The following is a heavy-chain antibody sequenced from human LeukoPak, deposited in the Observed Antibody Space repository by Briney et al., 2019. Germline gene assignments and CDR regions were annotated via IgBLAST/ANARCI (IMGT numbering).Heavy chain of an antibody. CDR1: GYSFPSYW. CDR2: NYPGDSDT. V-gene: IGHV5-51*01. J-gene: IGHJ6*02. CDR3: ARQLYDYYSSGSYYTNYGMDV. Sequence: GESLKISRKGSGYSFPSYWIAWGRQVPGKGLEWMGINYPGDSDTRYSPSFQGPVTISADKSISTAYLQWSSLKASDTAMYYCARQLYDYYSSGSYYTNYGMDVWGQGTTVTVSS. D-gene: IGHD3-10*01.